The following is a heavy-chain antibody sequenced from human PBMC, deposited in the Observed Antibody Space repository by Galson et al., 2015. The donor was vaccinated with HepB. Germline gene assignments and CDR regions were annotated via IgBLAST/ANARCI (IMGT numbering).Heavy chain of an antibody. J-gene: IGHJ6*02. CDR3: ASNGRPASSITMVRGVGSYYYGMDV. V-gene: IGHV3-48*02. CDR2: ISSSSSTI. Sequence: SLRLSCAASGFTFSSYSMNWVRQAPGKGLEWVSYISSSSSTIYYADSVKGRFTISRDNAKNSLYLQMNSLRDEDTAVYYCASNGRPASSITMVRGVGSYYYGMDVWGQGTTVTVSS. CDR1: GFTFSSYS. D-gene: IGHD3-10*01.